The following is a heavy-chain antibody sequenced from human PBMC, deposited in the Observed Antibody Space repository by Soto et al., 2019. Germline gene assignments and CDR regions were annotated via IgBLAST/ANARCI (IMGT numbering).Heavy chain of an antibody. V-gene: IGHV4-39*02. D-gene: IGHD5-18*01. CDR2: IYYSGST. Sequence: LQLQESGPGLVKPSETLSLTCTVSGGSISSSHYFWDWIRQPPGKGLEWIGSIYYSGSTYYNPSLKSRVTISVATPNNHFSLRLSSVTATDTAVYYCARAGYSSGHQFDYWGQGTLVTVSS. CDR3: ARAGYSSGHQFDY. J-gene: IGHJ4*02. CDR1: GGSISSSHYF.